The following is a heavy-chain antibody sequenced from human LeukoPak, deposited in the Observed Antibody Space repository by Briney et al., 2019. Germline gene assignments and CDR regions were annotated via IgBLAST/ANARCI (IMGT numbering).Heavy chain of an antibody. CDR3: GRVLLWFGELSHFDY. D-gene: IGHD3-10*01. Sequence: SETLSLTCTISGGSISSGDYYWSWIRQPPGKGLEWIGYIYYSGSTYYNPSLKSRVTISVDTSKNQFSLKLSSVTAADTAVYYCGRVLLWFGELSHFDYWGQGTLVTVSS. CDR2: IYYSGST. V-gene: IGHV4-30-4*08. CDR1: GGSISSGDYY. J-gene: IGHJ4*02.